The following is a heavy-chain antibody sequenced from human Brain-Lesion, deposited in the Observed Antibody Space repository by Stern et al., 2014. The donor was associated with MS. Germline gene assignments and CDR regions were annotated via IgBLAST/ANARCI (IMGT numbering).Heavy chain of an antibody. J-gene: IGHJ5*02. CDR3: AKDGPALVTNWFDP. CDR2: IIPICGSP. Sequence: VQLVDSGPEVKKPGSSVQVSCKASGGTFRTYPITWLRQAPGQGLEGMGRIIPICGSPNYAQKFQGRVTITADRSTTTVYMKLSSLKSDDAAVYYCAKDGPALVTNWFDPWGRGTLVTVSS. CDR1: GGTFRTYP. V-gene: IGHV1-69*06. D-gene: IGHD5-18*01.